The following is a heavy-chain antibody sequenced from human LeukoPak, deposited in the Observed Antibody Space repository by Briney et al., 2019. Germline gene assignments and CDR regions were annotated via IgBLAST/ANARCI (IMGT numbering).Heavy chain of an antibody. CDR1: GFTFSSYA. Sequence: GGSLRLSCAASGFTFSSYAMHWVRQAPGKGLEYVSAISSNGGSTYYANSVKGRFTISRDNSKNTLYLQMGSLRAEDMAVYYCARGRREPLRDGYNEGYFDYWGQGTLVTVSS. V-gene: IGHV3-64*01. CDR3: ARGRREPLRDGYNEGYFDY. J-gene: IGHJ4*02. CDR2: ISSNGGST. D-gene: IGHD5-24*01.